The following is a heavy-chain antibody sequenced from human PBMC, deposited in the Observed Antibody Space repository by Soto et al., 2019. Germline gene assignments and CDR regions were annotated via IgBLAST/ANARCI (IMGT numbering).Heavy chain of an antibody. CDR3: ARQGWNKRRNAFDN. V-gene: IGHV4-59*08. Sequence: PSETLSLTCTASGGSISSYYWSWIRQPPGKGLEWIGFIYYTGSTKYNPSLQSRVTISVDTSKKQFSLKLSSVTAADTAVYYCARQGWNKRRNAFDNWGQGTMVTVSS. D-gene: IGHD1-1*01. CDR2: IYYTGST. CDR1: GGSISSYY. J-gene: IGHJ3*02.